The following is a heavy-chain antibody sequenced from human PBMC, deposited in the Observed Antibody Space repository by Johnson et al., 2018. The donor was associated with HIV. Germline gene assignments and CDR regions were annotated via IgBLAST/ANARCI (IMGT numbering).Heavy chain of an antibody. J-gene: IGHJ3*02. CDR2: INWNGGST. CDR3: ARRDSGSLSFDI. CDR1: GFIFGDYG. D-gene: IGHD1-26*01. V-gene: IGHV3-20*04. Sequence: VQLVESGGGVLRPGGSLRLSCEGFGFIFGDYGLSWVRQRPGKGLQWVSGINWNGGSTGYADYVMGRCTISRDNGKNSLYMQMNNLRADDTALYYCARRDSGSLSFDIWGQGTMVIVSS.